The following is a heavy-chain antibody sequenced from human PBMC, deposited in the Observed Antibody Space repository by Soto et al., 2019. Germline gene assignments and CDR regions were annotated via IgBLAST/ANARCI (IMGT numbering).Heavy chain of an antibody. CDR3: ARSLRATSPLTF. Sequence: WGSLRLSCEASGSTFTDYHISFIRQAPGKGLEWVALISETGSHTAYAESVKGRFTISRDNARPSVFLQMNSLRSDDTAVYFCARSLRATSPLTFWGQGTPVTVSS. CDR2: ISETGSHT. D-gene: IGHD7-27*01. V-gene: IGHV3-11*06. J-gene: IGHJ4*02. CDR1: GSTFTDYH.